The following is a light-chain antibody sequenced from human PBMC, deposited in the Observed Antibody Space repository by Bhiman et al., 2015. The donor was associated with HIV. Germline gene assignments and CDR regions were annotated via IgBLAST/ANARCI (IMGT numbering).Light chain of an antibody. V-gene: IGLV3-1*01. J-gene: IGLJ1*01. CDR3: QAWDSGTAV. Sequence: SYELTQPPSVSVSPGQTASITCSGDKLGDKYACWYQQKPGQSPMLVIYQDNKRPSGIPERFSGSNSGSTATLTISGTQALDEADYYCQAWDSGTAVFGTGTKVTVL. CDR2: QDN. CDR1: KLGDKY.